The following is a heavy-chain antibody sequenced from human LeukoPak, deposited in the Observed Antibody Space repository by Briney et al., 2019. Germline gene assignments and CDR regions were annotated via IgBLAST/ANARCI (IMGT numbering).Heavy chain of an antibody. J-gene: IGHJ4*02. CDR2: IYSDGNT. CDR3: ARGGSDDWKRFDS. D-gene: IGHD1-1*01. V-gene: IGHV3-53*01. CDR1: GFTVTRNF. Sequence: GRSLRLSCAASGFTVTRNFMSWVRQAPGKGLEWVSVIYSDGNTYYADSVEGRFTVSRDTSKNTMSLQMNSLRGEDTAVYYCARGGSDDWKRFDSWGQGTLVTVSP.